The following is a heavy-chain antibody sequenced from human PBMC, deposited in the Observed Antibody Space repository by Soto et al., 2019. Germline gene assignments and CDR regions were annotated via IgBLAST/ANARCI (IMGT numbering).Heavy chain of an antibody. CDR1: GFTFSSYG. CDR2: IWYDGSNK. V-gene: IGHV3-33*01. Sequence: VHLVESGGVVVQPGRSLRLSCAASGFTFSSYGMLWVRQVPGKGLEWVAVIWYDGSNKYYADSVKCRFTISRDTSKNTVYLQTNGLRDEDTAVYYWARAPPSYYYYMDVWGKGTTVTVSS. CDR3: ARAPPSYYYYMDV. J-gene: IGHJ6*03.